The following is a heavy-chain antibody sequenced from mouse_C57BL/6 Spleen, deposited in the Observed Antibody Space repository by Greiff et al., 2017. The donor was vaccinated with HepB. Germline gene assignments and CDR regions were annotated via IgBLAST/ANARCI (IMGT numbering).Heavy chain of an antibody. CDR1: GYAFSSYW. D-gene: IGHD1-1*01. J-gene: IGHJ1*03. CDR2: IYPGDGDT. CDR3: ARQEDYYGSSSRNWYFDV. V-gene: IGHV1-80*01. Sequence: VQLQQSGAELVKPGASVKISCKASGYAFSSYWMNWVKQRPGKGLEWIGQIYPGDGDTNYNGKFKGKATLTADKSSSTAYMQLSSLTSEDSAVDFCARQEDYYGSSSRNWYFDVWGTGTTVTVSS.